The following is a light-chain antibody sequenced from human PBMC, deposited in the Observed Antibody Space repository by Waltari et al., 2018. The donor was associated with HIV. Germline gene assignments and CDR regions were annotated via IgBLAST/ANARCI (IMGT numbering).Light chain of an antibody. CDR3: QQYGRSLT. J-gene: IGKJ4*01. CDR1: QSVNNNY. Sequence: EIVLTQSPGTLSLSPGERATISCRASQSVNNNYLAWYQQKPGQAPRLLIYGASSGATGIPDRFSGSGSGTDFTLTISRLEPEDFAVYYCQQYGRSLTFGGGTKVEIK. CDR2: GAS. V-gene: IGKV3-20*01.